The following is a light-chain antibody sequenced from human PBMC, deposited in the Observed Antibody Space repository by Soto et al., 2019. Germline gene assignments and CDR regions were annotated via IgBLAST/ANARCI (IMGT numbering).Light chain of an antibody. CDR3: QSADSSGTYPHVV. CDR1: TLPKQP. Sequence: SYELTQPPSVSVSPGQTARITCSGETLPKQPAYWYQQKPGQAPVVVIHRGNERPSGIPERFSGSSSGTTVTLTISGVQAEDAADYYCQSADSSGTYPHVVFGGGTKLTVL. V-gene: IGLV3-25*03. CDR2: RGN. J-gene: IGLJ2*01.